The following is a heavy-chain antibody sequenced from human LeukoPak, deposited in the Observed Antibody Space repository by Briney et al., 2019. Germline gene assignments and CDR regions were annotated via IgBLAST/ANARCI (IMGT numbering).Heavy chain of an antibody. J-gene: IGHJ4*02. CDR3: ARGRPTNLGGIY. V-gene: IGHV1-69*06. D-gene: IGHD7-27*01. CDR1: GGTFSSYA. CDR2: IIPIFGTA. Sequence: ASVKVSCKASGGTFSSYAISWVRQAPGQGLEWMGGIIPIFGTANYAQKFQGRVTMTWDTSISTAYMELGSLRSEDTAVYYCARGRPTNLGGIYWGQGTLVIVSS.